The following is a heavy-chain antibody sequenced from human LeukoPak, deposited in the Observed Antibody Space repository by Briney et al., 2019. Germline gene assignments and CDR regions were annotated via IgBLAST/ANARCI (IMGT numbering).Heavy chain of an antibody. CDR2: VLYDGSDS. J-gene: IGHJ1*01. Sequence: QPGRSLRLSCTASGFTFSTYNIHWVRQAPGKGLEWVAIVLYDGSDSYYADSVKGRFTISRDNAKNSVYLQMNSLRVEDTAVYYCARDRLTYTSMDLGYFQHWGQGTLVTVSS. V-gene: IGHV3-33*01. CDR1: GFTFSTYN. CDR3: ARDRLTYTSMDLGYFQH. D-gene: IGHD5-18*01.